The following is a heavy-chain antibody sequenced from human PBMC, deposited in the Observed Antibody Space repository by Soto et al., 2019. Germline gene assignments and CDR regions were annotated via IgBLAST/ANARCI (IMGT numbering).Heavy chain of an antibody. D-gene: IGHD6-19*01. V-gene: IGHV4-31*03. J-gene: IGHJ6*02. CDR1: GDSLSTGGYY. Sequence: SETLSLTCSVSGDSLSTGGYYWSWIRQHPGKGLEWIGSIHPNGNTYYKSSLKSRVTISTDTSKNQFSLRLSSVTAADTAVYYCTSGGWDYYYGMDVWGQGTTVTVSS. CDR3: TSGGWDYYYGMDV. CDR2: IHPNGNT.